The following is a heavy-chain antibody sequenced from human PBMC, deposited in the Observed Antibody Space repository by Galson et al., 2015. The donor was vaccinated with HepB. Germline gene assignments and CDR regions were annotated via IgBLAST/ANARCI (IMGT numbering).Heavy chain of an antibody. CDR3: AGGRLGGSGSYGKIKGSSDY. V-gene: IGHV5-10-1*01. CDR1: GYSFTSYW. J-gene: IGHJ4*02. CDR2: IDPSDSYT. D-gene: IGHD3-10*01. Sequence: QSGAEVKKPGESLRISCKGSGYSFTSYWISWVRQMPGKGLEWMGRIDPSDSYTNYSPSFQGHVTISADKSISTAYLQWSSLKASDTAMYYCAGGRLGGSGSYGKIKGSSDYWGQGTLVTVSS.